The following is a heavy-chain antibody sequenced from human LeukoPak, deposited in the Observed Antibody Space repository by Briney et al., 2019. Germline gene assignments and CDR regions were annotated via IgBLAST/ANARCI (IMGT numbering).Heavy chain of an antibody. J-gene: IGHJ4*02. CDR2: IYYSGST. CDR1: GGSISSSSYY. D-gene: IGHD5-18*01. V-gene: IGHV4-39*02. CDR3: AGDSYGHRTPFDY. Sequence: SETLSLTCTVSGGSISSSSYYWGWIRPPPGKGLEWIGSIYYSGSTYYNPSLKSRVTISVDTSKNQFSLKLSSVTAADTAVYYCAGDSYGHRTPFDYWGQGTLVTVSS.